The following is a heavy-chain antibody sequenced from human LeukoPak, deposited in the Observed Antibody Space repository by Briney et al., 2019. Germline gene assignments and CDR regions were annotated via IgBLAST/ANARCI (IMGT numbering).Heavy chain of an antibody. CDR3: VTDLRGYEMATMGP. D-gene: IGHD5-24*01. Sequence: GGSLRLSCSASGFTFSSYAMHSVRQAPGKGLEYVSAINSNGGGTYYADSVKGRFSISRDNSKNTLFLQMSSLRAEDTAVYYCVTDLRGYEMATMGPWGQGTLVTVSS. CDR2: INSNGGGT. J-gene: IGHJ5*02. CDR1: GFTFSSYA. V-gene: IGHV3-64D*06.